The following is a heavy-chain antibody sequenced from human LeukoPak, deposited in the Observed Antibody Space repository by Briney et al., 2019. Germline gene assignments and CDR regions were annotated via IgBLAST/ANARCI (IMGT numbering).Heavy chain of an antibody. CDR2: INPNSGGT. Sequence: ASVKVSCKASGYTFTGYYMHWVRQAPGQGLEWMGWINPNSGGTNYAQKFQGRVTMTRDTSISTAYMELSRLRSDDTAVYYCARVRLYSSSFTFDYWGQGTLVTVSS. CDR3: ARVRLYSSSFTFDY. V-gene: IGHV1-2*02. CDR1: GYTFTGYY. J-gene: IGHJ4*02. D-gene: IGHD6-6*01.